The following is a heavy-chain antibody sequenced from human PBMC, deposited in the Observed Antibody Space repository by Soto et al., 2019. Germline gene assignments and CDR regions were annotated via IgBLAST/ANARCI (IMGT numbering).Heavy chain of an antibody. D-gene: IGHD3-22*01. V-gene: IGHV1-69*06. CDR1: GGLFSSYA. Sequence: QEQLVQSGAEVKKSGSSVKVSCKDTGGLFSSYAVSWVRQAPGQGLEWMGGIIPFFGTPNYAQKFQGRVTMTADKSTSTFYMDLSGLKSEDTAFYYCARDKGAYYSHFEYCGQGTLVTVSS. CDR3: ARDKGAYYSHFEY. J-gene: IGHJ4*02. CDR2: IIPFFGTP.